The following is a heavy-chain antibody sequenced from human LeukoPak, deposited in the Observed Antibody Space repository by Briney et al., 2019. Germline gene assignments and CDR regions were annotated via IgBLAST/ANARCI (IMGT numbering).Heavy chain of an antibody. Sequence: SVKVSCKASGGTFSSYAISWVRQAPGQGLEWMGGIIPIFGTANYAQKFQGRVTITTDESTSTAYMELSSLRSEDTAVNYCARAGELGQLGRSGSYLYWGQGTLVTVSS. CDR3: ARAGELGQLGRSGSYLY. D-gene: IGHD1-26*01. CDR2: IIPIFGTA. J-gene: IGHJ4*02. V-gene: IGHV1-69*05. CDR1: GGTFSSYA.